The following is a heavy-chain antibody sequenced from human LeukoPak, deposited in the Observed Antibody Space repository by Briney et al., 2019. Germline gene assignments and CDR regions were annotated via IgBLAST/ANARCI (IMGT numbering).Heavy chain of an antibody. Sequence: PGGSLRLSCAASGFTFSSYAMSWVRQAPGKGLEWVSAISGSGGSTYYADSVKGRFTISRDNSKNTLYLQMNSLRAEDTAVYYCAKDFGASPGIAVAGTYFQHWGQGTLVTVSS. CDR2: ISGSGGST. J-gene: IGHJ1*01. V-gene: IGHV3-23*01. CDR1: GFTFSSYA. D-gene: IGHD6-19*01. CDR3: AKDFGASPGIAVAGTYFQH.